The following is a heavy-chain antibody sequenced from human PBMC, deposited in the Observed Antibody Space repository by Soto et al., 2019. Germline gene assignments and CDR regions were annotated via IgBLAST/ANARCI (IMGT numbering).Heavy chain of an antibody. J-gene: IGHJ4*02. D-gene: IGHD3-10*01. CDR3: TTGSYYYGSGSYLGAY. CDR2: IKSKTDGGTT. V-gene: IGHV3-15*01. Sequence: EVQLVESGGGLVQPGGSLRLSCAASGFTFSNAWMSWVRQAPGKGLEWVGRIKSKTDGGTTDYAAPVKGRFTISRDDSKNTLYLQMNSLKTEDTAVYYCTTGSYYYGSGSYLGAYWGQGTLVTVSS. CDR1: GFTFSNAW.